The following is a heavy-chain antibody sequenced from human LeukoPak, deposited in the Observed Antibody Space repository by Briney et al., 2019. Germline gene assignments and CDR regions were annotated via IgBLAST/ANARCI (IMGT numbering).Heavy chain of an antibody. CDR3: GSEAFCAGGRCSLHRVAS. Sequence: ASVKVSCRASGYTFTAYYMHWVRQAPGQGLERMGWIDARSGDTKYAQKFQARVTITRDTSIGTAYMELRSLVSDDTAVYYCGSEAFCAGGRCSLHRVASWGPGTLVTVSS. D-gene: IGHD2-8*02. J-gene: IGHJ4*02. V-gene: IGHV1-2*02. CDR1: GYTFTAYY. CDR2: IDARSGDT.